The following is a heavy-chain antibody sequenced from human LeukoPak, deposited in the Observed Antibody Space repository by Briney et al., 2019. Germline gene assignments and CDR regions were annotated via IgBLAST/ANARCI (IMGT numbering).Heavy chain of an antibody. Sequence: ASVKVSCKASGYTFTSYGISWVRQAPGQGLEWMGWISAYNGNTNYAQKLRGRVTMTTGTSTSTAYMELRSLRSDDTAVYYCARGGRSSSWYVLNFDYWGQGTLVTVSS. CDR1: GYTFTSYG. CDR3: ARGGRSSSWYVLNFDY. J-gene: IGHJ4*02. CDR2: ISAYNGNT. D-gene: IGHD6-13*01. V-gene: IGHV1-18*01.